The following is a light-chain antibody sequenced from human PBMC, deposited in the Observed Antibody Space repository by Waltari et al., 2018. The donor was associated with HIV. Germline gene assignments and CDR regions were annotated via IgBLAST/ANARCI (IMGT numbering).Light chain of an antibody. Sequence: GSPGQSITISCTGTSSDVGSYNLVSWYQQHPGKAPKLMIYEVSKRPSGVSNRFSGSKSGNTASLTISGLQAEDEADYYCCSYAGIRTFVVFGGGTKLTVL. CDR2: EVS. V-gene: IGLV2-23*02. CDR1: SSDVGSYNL. CDR3: CSYAGIRTFVV. J-gene: IGLJ2*01.